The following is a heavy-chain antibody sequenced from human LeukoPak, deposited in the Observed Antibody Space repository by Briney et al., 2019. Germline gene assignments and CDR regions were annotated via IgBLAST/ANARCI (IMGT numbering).Heavy chain of an antibody. CDR1: GFSFSLYD. CDR2: ICPAGDT. J-gene: IGHJ6*03. Sequence: PGGSLRLSCVASGFSFSLYDMHWVRQATGKGLEWVSYICPAGDTDYADSPKGRFTISREKVKNSLFLQMNSLRAGDTAVYYCARGYSRYYYYMDVWGKGTTVTVS. CDR3: ARGYSRYYYYMDV. D-gene: IGHD1-14*01. V-gene: IGHV3-13*01.